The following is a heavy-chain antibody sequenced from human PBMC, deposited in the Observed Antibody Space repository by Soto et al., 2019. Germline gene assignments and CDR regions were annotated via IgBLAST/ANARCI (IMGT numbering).Heavy chain of an antibody. CDR3: ARGLGYDFWSGYYKASYYYGMDV. J-gene: IGHJ6*02. CDR1: GYTFTGYY. CDR2: INPNSGGT. V-gene: IGHV1-2*04. D-gene: IGHD3-3*01. Sequence: ASVKVSCKASGYTFTGYYMHWVRQAPGQGLEWMGWINPNSGGTNYAQKFQGWVTMTRDTSISTAYMELSRLRSDDTAVYYCARGLGYDFWSGYYKASYYYGMDVWGQGTTVTVS.